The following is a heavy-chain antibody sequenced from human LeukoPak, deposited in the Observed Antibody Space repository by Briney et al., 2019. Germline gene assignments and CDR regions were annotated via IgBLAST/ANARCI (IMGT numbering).Heavy chain of an antibody. Sequence: GGSLRLSCAASGFTFSSYSMNWVRQAPGKGLEWVSSISSSSSYICYADSVKGRFTISRDNAKNSLYLQMNSLRAEDTAVYYCARDGDGSTTMVSNLWGQGTLVTVSS. CDR1: GFTFSSYS. J-gene: IGHJ4*02. CDR2: ISSSSSYI. D-gene: IGHD3-10*01. V-gene: IGHV3-21*01. CDR3: ARDGDGSTTMVSNL.